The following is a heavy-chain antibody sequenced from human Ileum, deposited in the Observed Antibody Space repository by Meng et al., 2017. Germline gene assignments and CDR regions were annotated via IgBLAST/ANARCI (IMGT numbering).Heavy chain of an antibody. Sequence: QMQLQESGPGLVKPSGTLSLTCGGSGGSFSSVNWWGWVRQPPGKGLAWIGEIFHTGNTNYNPSLQSRVSLSIDKSKNQFSLKVISVTAADTAVYYCVNYCSGGKCSPNEKTQHWGQGTLVTVSS. V-gene: IGHV4-4*02. CDR1: GGSFSSVNW. D-gene: IGHD2-15*01. J-gene: IGHJ1*01. CDR3: VNYCSGGKCSPNEKTQH. CDR2: IFHTGNT.